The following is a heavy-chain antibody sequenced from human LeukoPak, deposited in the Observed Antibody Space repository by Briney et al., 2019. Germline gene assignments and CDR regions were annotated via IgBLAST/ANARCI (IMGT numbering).Heavy chain of an antibody. Sequence: GASVKVSCKVSGYTLTELSMHWVRQAPGKGLEWMGGFDPEDGETIYAQKFQGRVTMTEDTSTDTAYMELSSLRSEDTAVYYCATASTTVTPYYYYYSMDVWGQGTTVTVSS. D-gene: IGHD4-17*01. CDR1: GYTLTELS. CDR3: ATASTTVTPYYYYYSMDV. V-gene: IGHV1-24*01. CDR2: FDPEDGET. J-gene: IGHJ6*02.